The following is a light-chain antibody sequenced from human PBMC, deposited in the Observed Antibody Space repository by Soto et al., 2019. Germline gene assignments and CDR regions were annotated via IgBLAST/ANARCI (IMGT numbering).Light chain of an antibody. CDR1: QGISRW. J-gene: IGKJ3*01. CDR2: SAS. Sequence: DIQMTQLPSSMSASVGDRVTITCRASQGISRWLAWYHQKPGKAPNLLIYSASTLHSGVPSRFSGSRSGTVFTLTISSLQPEDFGTYYCQQANSFPLTFGPGTKVDMK. V-gene: IGKV1-12*01. CDR3: QQANSFPLT.